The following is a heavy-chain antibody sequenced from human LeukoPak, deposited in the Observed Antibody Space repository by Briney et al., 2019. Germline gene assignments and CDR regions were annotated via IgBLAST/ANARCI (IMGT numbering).Heavy chain of an antibody. CDR1: GYTFTSYD. Sequence: GASVKVSCKASGYTFTSYDINWVRQATGQGLEWMGWMNPNSGNTGYAQKFQGRVTMTRNTSISTAHMELSSLRSEDTAVYYCAREVPATAGFDPWGQGTLVTVSS. CDR2: MNPNSGNT. CDR3: AREVPATAGFDP. D-gene: IGHD2-2*01. J-gene: IGHJ5*02. V-gene: IGHV1-8*01.